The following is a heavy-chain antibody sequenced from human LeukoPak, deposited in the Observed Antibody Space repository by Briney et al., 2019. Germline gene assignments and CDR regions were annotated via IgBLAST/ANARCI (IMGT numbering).Heavy chain of an antibody. CDR2: INPNSGGT. D-gene: IGHD1-26*01. CDR3: APSGSYYEFDY. CDR1: GYTFTGYY. Sequence: ASVKVSCKASGYTFTGYYMHWVRQAPGQGLEWMGWINPNSGGTNCAQKFQGRVTMTRDTSISTAHMELSRLRSDDTAVYYCAPSGSYYEFDYWGQGTLVTVSS. V-gene: IGHV1-2*02. J-gene: IGHJ4*02.